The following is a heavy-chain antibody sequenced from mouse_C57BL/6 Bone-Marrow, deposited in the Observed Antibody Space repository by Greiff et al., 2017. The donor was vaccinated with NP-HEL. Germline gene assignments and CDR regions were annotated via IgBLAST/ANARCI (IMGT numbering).Heavy chain of an antibody. J-gene: IGHJ1*03. CDR1: GYTFTSYG. V-gene: IGHV1-81*01. CDR2: IYPRSGNT. D-gene: IGHD2-4*01. Sequence: LEESGAELARPGASVKLSCKASGYTFTSYGISWVKQRTGQGLEWIGEIYPRSGNTYYNEKFKGKATLTADKSSSTAYMELRSLTSEDSAVYFCAREDYYWYFDVWGTGTTVTVAS. CDR3: AREDYYWYFDV.